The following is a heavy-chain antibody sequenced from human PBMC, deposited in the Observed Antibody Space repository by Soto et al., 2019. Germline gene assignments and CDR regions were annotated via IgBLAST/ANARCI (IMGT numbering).Heavy chain of an antibody. D-gene: IGHD3-10*01. Sequence: GASVKVSCKASGGTFGSYDINWVRQATGQGLEWMGWMNPNSGNTGYAQKFQGRVTMTRNTSISTAYMELSSLRSEDTAVYYCARVPQPRLLWFGELFGWGQGTLVTVSS. CDR1: GGTFGSYD. CDR3: ARVPQPRLLWFGELFG. V-gene: IGHV1-8*02. CDR2: MNPNSGNT. J-gene: IGHJ4*02.